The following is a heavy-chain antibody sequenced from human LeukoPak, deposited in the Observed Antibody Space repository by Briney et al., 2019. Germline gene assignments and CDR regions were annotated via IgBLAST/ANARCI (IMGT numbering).Heavy chain of an antibody. V-gene: IGHV1-69*05. CDR1: GGTFSSYA. CDR3: ATVVAATGHYFDY. J-gene: IGHJ4*02. CDR2: IIPIFGTA. D-gene: IGHD2-15*01. Sequence: ASVKVSCKASGGTFSSYAISWVRQAPGQGLEWMGGIIPIFGTANYAQKFQGRVTITTDESTSTAYMELSSLRSEDTAVYYCATVVAATGHYFDYWGQGTLVTVSS.